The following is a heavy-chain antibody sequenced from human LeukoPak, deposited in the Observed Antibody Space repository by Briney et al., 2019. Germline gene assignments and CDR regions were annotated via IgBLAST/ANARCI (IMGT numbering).Heavy chain of an antibody. V-gene: IGHV1-69*13. CDR1: GGTFSSYA. CDR2: IIPIFGTA. J-gene: IGHJ4*02. Sequence: SVKVSCKASGGTFSSYASSWVRQAPGQGLEWMGGIIPIFGTANYAQKFQGRVTITADESTSTAYMELSSLRSEDTAVYYCARGRLVGATTTFDYWGQGTLVTVSS. CDR3: ARGRLVGATTTFDY. D-gene: IGHD1-26*01.